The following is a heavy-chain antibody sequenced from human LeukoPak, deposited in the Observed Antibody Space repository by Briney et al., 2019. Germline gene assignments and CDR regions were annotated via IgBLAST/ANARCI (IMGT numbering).Heavy chain of an antibody. CDR2: INHSGST. Sequence: TSETLSLTCAVYGGSFSGYYWSWIRQPPGKGLEWIGEINHSGSTNYNPSLKSRVTISVDTSKNQFSLKLSSVTAADTAVYYCARRRSIYNYYYYYYMDVWGKGTTVTVSS. J-gene: IGHJ6*03. V-gene: IGHV4-34*01. CDR3: ARRRSIYNYYYYYYMDV. D-gene: IGHD2-2*01. CDR1: GGSFSGYY.